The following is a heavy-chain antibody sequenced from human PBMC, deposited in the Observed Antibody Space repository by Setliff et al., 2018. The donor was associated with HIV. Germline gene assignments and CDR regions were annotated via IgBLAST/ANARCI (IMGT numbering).Heavy chain of an antibody. CDR3: ASRVLGYCRSTSCLNWFDP. V-gene: IGHV4-39*01. CDR2: IYYSGST. CDR1: GGSISRSSYY. Sequence: SETLSLTCAVYGGSISRSSYYWGWIRQPPGKGLEWIGSIYYSGSTYYNPSLKSRVTISVDTSKNQVSLKLSSVTAADTAVYYCASRVLGYCRSTSCLNWFDPWGQGTLVTVSS. J-gene: IGHJ5*02. D-gene: IGHD2-2*01.